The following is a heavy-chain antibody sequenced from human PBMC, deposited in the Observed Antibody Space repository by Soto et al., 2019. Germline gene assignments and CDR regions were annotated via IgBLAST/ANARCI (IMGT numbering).Heavy chain of an antibody. CDR1: GFTFSSYG. V-gene: IGHV3-33*01. CDR3: ARDRLPYGQGDYYYGMDV. J-gene: IGHJ6*02. D-gene: IGHD4-17*01. Sequence: QVQLVESGGGVVQPGRSLRLSCAASGFTFSSYGMHWVRQAPGRGRGWVAVIWYEGSNKYYADSVRGRFTISRDNSKNTLYLQMNSLRAEDTAVYYCARDRLPYGQGDYYYGMDVWGQGTTVTVSS. CDR2: IWYEGSNK.